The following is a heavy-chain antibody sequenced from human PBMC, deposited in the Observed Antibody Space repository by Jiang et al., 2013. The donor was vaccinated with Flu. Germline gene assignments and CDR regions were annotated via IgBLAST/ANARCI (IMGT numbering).Heavy chain of an antibody. J-gene: IGHJ4*02. CDR2: IIPIFGTA. CDR1: GGTFSSYA. D-gene: IGHD6-19*01. CDR3: ARTIAVAGAKYYFDY. Sequence: SCKASGGTFSSYAISWVRQAPGQGLEWMGGIIPIFGTANYAXKFQGRVTITADESTSTAYMELSSLRSEDTAVYYCARTIAVAGAKYYFDYWGQGTLVTVSS. V-gene: IGHV1-69*01.